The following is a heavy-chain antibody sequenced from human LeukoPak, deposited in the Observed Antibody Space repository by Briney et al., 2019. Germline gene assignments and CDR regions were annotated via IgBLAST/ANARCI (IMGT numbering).Heavy chain of an antibody. CDR1: GGSFSGYY. CDR2: INHSGST. J-gene: IGHJ4*02. Sequence: SETLSLTCAVYGGSFSGYYWSWVRQPPGKGLEWIGEINHSGSTNYNPSLKSRVTISVDTSKNQFSLKLSSVTAADTAVYYCARSDYYHKGGPDYWGQGTLVTVSS. V-gene: IGHV4-34*01. D-gene: IGHD3-10*01. CDR3: ARSDYYHKGGPDY.